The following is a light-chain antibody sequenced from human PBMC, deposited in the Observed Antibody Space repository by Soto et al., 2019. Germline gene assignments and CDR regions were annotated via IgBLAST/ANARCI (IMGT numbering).Light chain of an antibody. V-gene: IGKV3-15*01. J-gene: IGKJ5*01. CDR3: QQYNYLIT. Sequence: EIVLTQSPATLSLSPWERATLYCRASQSVRSFLAWYQQKPGQAPRLLMYGASTRATGIPARFSGSGSGTEFTLTITSLQPEDFAVYYCQQYNYLITFGQGTRLEIK. CDR1: QSVRSF. CDR2: GAS.